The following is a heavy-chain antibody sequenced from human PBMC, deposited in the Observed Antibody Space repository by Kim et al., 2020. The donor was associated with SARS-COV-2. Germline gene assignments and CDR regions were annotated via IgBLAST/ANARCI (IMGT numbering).Heavy chain of an antibody. CDR3: AKDVRVRARITMVRGVINGAQDY. Sequence: GGSLRLSCAASGFTFSSYAMSWVRQAPGKGLEWVSAISGSGGSTYYADSVKGRFTISRDNSKNTLYLQMNSLRAEDTAVYYCAKDVRVRARITMVRGVINGAQDYWGQGTLVTVSS. CDR1: GFTFSSYA. D-gene: IGHD3-10*01. J-gene: IGHJ4*02. CDR2: ISGSGGST. V-gene: IGHV3-23*01.